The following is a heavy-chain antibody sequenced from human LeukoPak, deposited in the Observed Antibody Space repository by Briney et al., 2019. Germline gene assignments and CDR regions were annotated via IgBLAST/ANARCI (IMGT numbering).Heavy chain of an antibody. CDR1: GFTFSSFW. CDR2: IKSKTDGGTT. Sequence: PGGSLRLSCTVSGFTFSSFWVSWVRQAPGKGLEWVGRIKSKTDGGTTDYAAPVKGRFTISRDDSKNTLYLQMNSLKTEDTAVYYCTTDLSPPPAMIAKNTAADYWGQGTLVTVSS. CDR3: TTDLSPPPAMIAKNTAADY. V-gene: IGHV3-15*01. J-gene: IGHJ4*02. D-gene: IGHD3-22*01.